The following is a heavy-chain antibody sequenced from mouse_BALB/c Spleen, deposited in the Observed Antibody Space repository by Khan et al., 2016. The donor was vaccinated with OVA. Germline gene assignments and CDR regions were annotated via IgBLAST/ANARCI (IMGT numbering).Heavy chain of an antibody. V-gene: IGHV2-4-1*01. CDR3: ARNSYRYDFTY. CDR2: IWSDGST. J-gene: IGHJ3*01. CDR1: GFSLITYG. D-gene: IGHD2-12*01. Sequence: QVQLKQSGPGLVQPSQSLSITCTVSGFSLITYGVHWVRQSPGKGLEWLGVIWSDGSTDYNAAFISRLSITKDNSTSQVFSKMNSLQADDTAIYYCARNSYRYDFTYWGRGTLVTVSA.